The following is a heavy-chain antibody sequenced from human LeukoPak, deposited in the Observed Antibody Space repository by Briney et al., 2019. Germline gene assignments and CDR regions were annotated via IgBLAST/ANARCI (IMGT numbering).Heavy chain of an antibody. Sequence: GGSLRLSCAASEFTFSNYAMSWVRQAPGKGLEWVSAISSSGGTTSYADSVKGRFSISRDSSKNTLSLQMNSLRVEDTAVYHCAKGSTRVGFDYWGQGTLVTVSS. V-gene: IGHV3-23*01. CDR3: AKGSTRVGFDY. CDR2: ISSSGGTT. D-gene: IGHD1-26*01. CDR1: EFTFSNYA. J-gene: IGHJ4*02.